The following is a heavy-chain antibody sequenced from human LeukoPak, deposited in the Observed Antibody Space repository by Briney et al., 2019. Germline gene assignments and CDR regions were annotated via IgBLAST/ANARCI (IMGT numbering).Heavy chain of an antibody. J-gene: IGHJ6*03. V-gene: IGHV1-69*06. CDR3: ARGDIVVVVAATGTPYYYYYMDV. D-gene: IGHD2-15*01. CDR2: IIPIFGTA. Sequence: GASVKVSCKASGGTFSSYAISWVRQAPGQGLEWMGGIIPIFGTANYAQKLQGRVTITADKSTSTAYMELSSLRSEDTAVYYCARGDIVVVVAATGTPYYYYYMDVWGKGTTVTVSS. CDR1: GGTFSSYA.